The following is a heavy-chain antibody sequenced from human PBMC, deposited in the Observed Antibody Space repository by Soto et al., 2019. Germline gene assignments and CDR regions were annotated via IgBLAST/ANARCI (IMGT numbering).Heavy chain of an antibody. Sequence: PSETVSLTCAVPGGSISSGGFSWSWVRQPPGKGLESIGYIYHSGSTYYNPSLKSRVTISVDRSKNQFSLKLSSVTAADTAVYYCARLGGYYQAFDQWGQGSLVTVSS. CDR2: IYHSGST. V-gene: IGHV4-30-2*01. CDR1: GGSISSGGFS. D-gene: IGHD2-21*02. CDR3: ARLGGYYQAFDQ. J-gene: IGHJ4*02.